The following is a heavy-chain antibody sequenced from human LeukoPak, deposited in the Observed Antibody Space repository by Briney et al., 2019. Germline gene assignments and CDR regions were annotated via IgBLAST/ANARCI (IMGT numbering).Heavy chain of an antibody. CDR1: GFTFSSYW. V-gene: IGHV3-74*01. D-gene: IGHD3-3*01. Sequence: GGSLRLSCAASGFTFSSYWMHWVRQAPGKGQVWVSRINSDGSSTSYVDSVKGRFTISRDNAKNTLYLQMNSLRAEDTAVYYCASMYYDFWSGYYTGHRNAFDIWGQGTMVTVSS. J-gene: IGHJ3*02. CDR2: INSDGSST. CDR3: ASMYYDFWSGYYTGHRNAFDI.